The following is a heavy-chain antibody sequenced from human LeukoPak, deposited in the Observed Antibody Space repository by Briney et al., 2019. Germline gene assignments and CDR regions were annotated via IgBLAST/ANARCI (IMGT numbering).Heavy chain of an antibody. D-gene: IGHD3-16*02. CDR2: IYYSGST. CDR3: ARIGGVINNWFDP. V-gene: IGHV4-34*09. CDR1: GGSFSGYY. J-gene: IGHJ5*02. Sequence: SETLSLTCAVYGGSFSGYYWTWIRQPPGKGLEWIGYIYYSGSTYYNPSLKSRVTISVDTSKNQFSLKLSSVTAADTAVYYCARIGGVINNWFDPWGQGTLVTVSS.